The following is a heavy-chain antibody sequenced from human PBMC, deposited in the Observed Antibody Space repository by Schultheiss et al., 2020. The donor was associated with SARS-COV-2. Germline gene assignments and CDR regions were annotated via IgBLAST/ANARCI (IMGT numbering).Heavy chain of an antibody. V-gene: IGHV3-23*01. J-gene: IGHJ4*02. CDR3: ARESPVTMTTVTDFDY. CDR2: ISGSGGST. D-gene: IGHD4-17*01. CDR1: GFTFSSYS. Sequence: GGSLRLSCAASGFTFSSYSMNWVRQAPGKGLEWVSAISGSGGSTYYADSVKGRFTLSRDNSKNTLSLKMNSLRAEDTAVYYCARESPVTMTTVTDFDYWGQGTLVTVSS.